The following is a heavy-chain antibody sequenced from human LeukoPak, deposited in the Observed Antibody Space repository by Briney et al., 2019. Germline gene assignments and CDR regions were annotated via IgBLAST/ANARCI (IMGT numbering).Heavy chain of an antibody. V-gene: IGHV1-69*06. CDR2: IIPIFGTA. D-gene: IGHD2-21*02. Sequence: GASVKVSCKASGGTFSSYAISWVRQAPGQGLEWMGGIIPIFGTANYAQKFQGRVTITADKSTSTAYMELSSLRSEDTAVYYCARVPTTLNCGGDCYLRGFYYMDVWGKGTTVTVSS. CDR3: ARVPTTLNCGGDCYLRGFYYMDV. CDR1: GGTFSSYA. J-gene: IGHJ6*03.